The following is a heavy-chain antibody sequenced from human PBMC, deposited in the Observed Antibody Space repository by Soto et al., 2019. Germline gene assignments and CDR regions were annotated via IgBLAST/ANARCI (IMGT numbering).Heavy chain of an antibody. CDR2: ISLYSDGT. Sequence: ASVKVSCKTSGYTFSNYGITWVRQAPGQPLEWLGWISLYSDGTNYAQKFQGRVSMTTDTSTTTAYMELRSLRPDDTAVYYCARVVPGAEAWFGPWGQGTLVTVSS. CDR3: ARVVPGAEAWFGP. J-gene: IGHJ5*02. V-gene: IGHV1-18*01. CDR1: GYTFSNYG. D-gene: IGHD2-2*01.